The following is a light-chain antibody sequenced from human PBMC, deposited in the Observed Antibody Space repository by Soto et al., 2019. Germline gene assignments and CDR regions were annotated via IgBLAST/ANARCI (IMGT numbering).Light chain of an antibody. Sequence: EILMSQCPATLSVYPGEGATLSCRASQSVHNNVAWEQQKPGQDHRLIIYGALTRATGIPARFSGSGFGTEFTLTITSLQSEDFEVYYCPQYNDRWTSRPGTQVDIK. V-gene: IGKV3-15*01. CDR3: PQYNDRWT. CDR1: QSVHNN. CDR2: GAL. J-gene: IGKJ1*01.